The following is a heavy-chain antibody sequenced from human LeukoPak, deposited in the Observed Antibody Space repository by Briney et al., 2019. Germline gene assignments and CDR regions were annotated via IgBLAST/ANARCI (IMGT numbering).Heavy chain of an antibody. CDR2: TYYKAKWYP. CDR1: GDSVSSTNGA. J-gene: IGHJ4*02. D-gene: IGHD6-19*01. Sequence: SQSLSLTCAISGDSVSSTNGAWNWLRQSPSRGLEWQGRTYYKAKWYPEYAVSVKGRITIGPDTSNNHYSLQLSPVTHEHAAVYYCARDVATTGWYTFDYWGQGTLVTVSA. V-gene: IGHV6-1*01. CDR3: ARDVATTGWYTFDY.